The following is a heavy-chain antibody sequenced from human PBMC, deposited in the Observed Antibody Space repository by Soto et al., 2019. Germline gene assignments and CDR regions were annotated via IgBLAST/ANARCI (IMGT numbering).Heavy chain of an antibody. D-gene: IGHD1-1*01. J-gene: IGHJ5*02. Sequence: EVQLVESGGGLVKPGGSLTLSCATSGLTFINAWMNWVRQTPGRGLEWVGRIKSKANGGTTDYAAPVKGRFTISRDDSKDTLYLQMDSLKIEDTGVYYCTDSVQASGWFDPWGQGTLVTVSS. CDR2: IKSKANGGTT. CDR3: TDSVQASGWFDP. V-gene: IGHV3-15*07. CDR1: GLTFINAW.